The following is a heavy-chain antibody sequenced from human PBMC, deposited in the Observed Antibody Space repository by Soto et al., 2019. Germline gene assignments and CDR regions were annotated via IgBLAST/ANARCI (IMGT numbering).Heavy chain of an antibody. J-gene: IGHJ4*02. CDR1: GFTFSSYG. D-gene: IGHD6-19*01. Sequence: GGSLRLSFAASGFTFSSYGMHWVRQTPGKGLEWVAVIRYDGRNKDYEDSVKGRFTISRDNSKNTLYLQMNSLRAEDTAVYYCARARLMYSTGWYPFDYWGQGALVTVSS. CDR2: IRYDGRNK. CDR3: ARARLMYSTGWYPFDY. V-gene: IGHV3-33*01.